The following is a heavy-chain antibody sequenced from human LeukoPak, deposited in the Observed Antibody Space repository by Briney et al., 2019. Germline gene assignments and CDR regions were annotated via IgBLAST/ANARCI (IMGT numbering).Heavy chain of an antibody. V-gene: IGHV3-30-3*01. CDR1: GFTFSSYA. Sequence: PGGSLRLSCAASGFTFSSYAMHWVRQAPGKGLEWVAVISYDGSNKYYADSVKGRFTISRDNSKNTLYLQMNSLRAEDTAVYYCARATNTRNYYDSSGYYADWGQGTLVTVSS. D-gene: IGHD3-22*01. CDR2: ISYDGSNK. CDR3: ARATNTRNYYDSSGYYAD. J-gene: IGHJ4*02.